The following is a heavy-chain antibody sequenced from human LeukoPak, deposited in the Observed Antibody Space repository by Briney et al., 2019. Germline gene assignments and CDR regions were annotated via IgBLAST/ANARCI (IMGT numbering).Heavy chain of an antibody. J-gene: IGHJ4*02. CDR2: IYENGGTT. D-gene: IGHD2-21*01. CDR1: EFDFSSHA. Sequence: GGSLRLSCAASEFDFSSHAMTWVRQAPEKGLELVSGIYENGGTTYYADSVKGRFSISRDNSKNTLYLQMDSLRGEDTAVYYCAKDFRIGYSAHFDYWGQGALVTVSS. CDR3: AKDFRIGYSAHFDY. V-gene: IGHV3-23*01.